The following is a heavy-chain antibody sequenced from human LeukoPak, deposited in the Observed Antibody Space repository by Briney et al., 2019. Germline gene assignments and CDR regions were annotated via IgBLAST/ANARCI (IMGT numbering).Heavy chain of an antibody. CDR1: GGTFSSYA. D-gene: IGHD3-22*01. CDR3: ARGFLRVSTYYYDSSGYYFDY. CDR2: IIPIFGTA. J-gene: IGHJ4*02. Sequence: SVKVSCKAFGGTFSSYAISWVRQAPGQGLEWMGGIIPIFGTANYAQKFQGRVTITADESTSTAYMELSSLRSEDTAVYYCARGFLRVSTYYYDSSGYYFDYWGQGTLVTVSS. V-gene: IGHV1-69*01.